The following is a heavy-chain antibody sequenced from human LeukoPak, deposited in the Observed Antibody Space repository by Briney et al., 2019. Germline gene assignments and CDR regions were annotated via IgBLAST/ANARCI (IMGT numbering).Heavy chain of an antibody. J-gene: IGHJ4*02. CDR1: GFTFSSYA. CDR2: ISRSGGST. CDR3: ATGPNPDY. Sequence: GGSLRLSCAASGFTFSSYAMSWVRQAPGKGLEWVSTISRSGGSTYYADSVKVRFTISRDNSKNTLYLQMNSLRAEDTAVYYCATGPNPDYWGQGTLVTVSS. V-gene: IGHV3-23*01.